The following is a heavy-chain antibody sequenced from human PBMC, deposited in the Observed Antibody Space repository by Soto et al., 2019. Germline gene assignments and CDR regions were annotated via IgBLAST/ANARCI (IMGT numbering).Heavy chain of an antibody. Sequence: GASVKVSCKASGGTFSSYAISWVRQAPGQGLEWMGGIIPIFGTANYAQKFQGRVTITADESTSTAYMELSSLRSEDTAVYYCATSYSSGWGGRYYYGMDVWGQGTTVTVSS. D-gene: IGHD6-19*01. CDR1: GGTFSSYA. J-gene: IGHJ6*02. CDR2: IIPIFGTA. CDR3: ATSYSSGWGGRYYYGMDV. V-gene: IGHV1-69*13.